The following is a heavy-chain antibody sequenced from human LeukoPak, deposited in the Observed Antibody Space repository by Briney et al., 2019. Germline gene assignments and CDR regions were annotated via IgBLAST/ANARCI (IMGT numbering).Heavy chain of an antibody. CDR2: IYSGGST. Sequence: GGSLRLSCAASGFTVSSNYMSWVRQAPGKGLEWVSVIYSGGSTYYADSVKGRFTISRDNSKNTLYLQMNSLRAEDTAVYYCARDHTSSGWSGRFDYWGQGTLVTVSS. CDR1: GFTVSSNY. J-gene: IGHJ4*02. V-gene: IGHV3-53*01. D-gene: IGHD6-19*01. CDR3: ARDHTSSGWSGRFDY.